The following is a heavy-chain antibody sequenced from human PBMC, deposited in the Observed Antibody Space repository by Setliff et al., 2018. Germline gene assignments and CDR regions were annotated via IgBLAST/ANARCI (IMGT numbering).Heavy chain of an antibody. Sequence: LRLSCAAAGFTFSSHWMDWVHQAPGKRLMWVTRINNDGSQANYAESVKGRFTISRDNAKNTVYLQMNSLRVEDTAVYYCAVLRIGGGYANNPADYWGQGAQVTVSS. J-gene: IGHJ4*02. D-gene: IGHD1-1*01. CDR3: AVLRIGGGYANNPADY. CDR1: GFTFSSHW. CDR2: INNDGSQA. V-gene: IGHV3-74*01.